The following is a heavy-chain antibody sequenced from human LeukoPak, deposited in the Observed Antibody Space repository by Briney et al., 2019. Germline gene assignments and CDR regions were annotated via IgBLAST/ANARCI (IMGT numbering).Heavy chain of an antibody. V-gene: IGHV3-23*01. CDR2: ITSSGGTT. J-gene: IGHJ4*02. Sequence: GGSLRLSCGASGFTFSTYAMNWVRQAPGKGLEWVSGITSSGGTTLYADSVKGRFTTSRDNSKNTLFLQMNSLRAEDTAVYYCAKMSSGYATDYWGQGTLVTVSS. CDR3: AKMSSGYATDY. CDR1: GFTFSTYA. D-gene: IGHD5-12*01.